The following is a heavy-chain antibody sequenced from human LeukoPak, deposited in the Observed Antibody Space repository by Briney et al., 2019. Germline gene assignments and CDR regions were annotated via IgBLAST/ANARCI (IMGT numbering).Heavy chain of an antibody. D-gene: IGHD6-25*01. CDR2: IYYSGTT. V-gene: IGHV4-39*07. CDR1: GGSIDRSSYY. Sequence: SETLSLTCTVSGGSIDRSSYYWGWIRQPPGKGLEWIGSIYYSGTTYHNPSLKSRVTISVDTSKNQFSLKLRSVTAADTAVYYCARVYSSDWGVNWFDPWGQGTLVTVSS. J-gene: IGHJ5*02. CDR3: ARVYSSDWGVNWFDP.